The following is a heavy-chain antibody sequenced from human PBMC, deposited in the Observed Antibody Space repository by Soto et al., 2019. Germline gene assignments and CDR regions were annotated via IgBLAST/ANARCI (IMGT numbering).Heavy chain of an antibody. CDR3: ARDNCNHVYSFDY. D-gene: IGHD1-20*01. CDR1: GLTVSSNY. Sequence: EVQLVDSGGDLVQPGGSLRLSCVASGLTVSSNYMSWVRQAPGKGLEWVSVIYSGGTTNYADSVKGRFTISRDNSKNTLYLQMNSLRAEDTAVYYCARDNCNHVYSFDYWGQGTLVTVSS. CDR2: IYSGGTT. V-gene: IGHV3-66*01. J-gene: IGHJ4*02.